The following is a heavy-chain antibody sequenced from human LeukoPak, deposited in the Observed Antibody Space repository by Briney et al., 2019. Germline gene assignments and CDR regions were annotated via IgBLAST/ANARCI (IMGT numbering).Heavy chain of an antibody. V-gene: IGHV3-7*03. J-gene: IGHJ4*02. CDR2: IKQDGSEK. D-gene: IGHD2-2*01. CDR1: GFTFSSYW. Sequence: PGGSLRLSCAASGFTFSSYWMSWVRQAPGKGLEWVANIKQDGSEKYYVDSVEGRFTISRDNAKNSLYLQMNSLRAEDTAVYYCAREGVIVVVPAAPDYWGQGTLVTVSS. CDR3: AREGVIVVVPAAPDY.